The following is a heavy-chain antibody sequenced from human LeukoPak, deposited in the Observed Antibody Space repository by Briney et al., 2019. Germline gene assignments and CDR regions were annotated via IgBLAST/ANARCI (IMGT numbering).Heavy chain of an antibody. CDR3: ARGSGYSPLFDC. D-gene: IGHD3-22*01. Sequence: PGGSLRLSCAAYGFTFSTSWMSWVRQPPGRGLGWVADIRKDGSDIHYVDSVKGRFTIPRDNARNSLYLQMNSLRADDTALYYCARGSGYSPLFDCWGQGTLVTVSS. J-gene: IGHJ4*02. V-gene: IGHV3-7*03. CDR1: GFTFSTSW. CDR2: IRKDGSDI.